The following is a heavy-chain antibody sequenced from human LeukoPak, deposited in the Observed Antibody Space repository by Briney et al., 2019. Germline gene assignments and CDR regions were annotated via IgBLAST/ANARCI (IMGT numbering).Heavy chain of an antibody. V-gene: IGHV1-18*01. CDR1: GYTFTNYG. D-gene: IGHD2-15*01. J-gene: IGHJ4*02. CDR2: ISAYNGNT. Sequence: ASVKVSCKASGYTFTNYGISWVRQAPGQGLEGMGWISAYNGNTNYAQKLQGRVTMTTDTSTSTAYMELRSLRSDDTAVYYCARDSLPYCSGGSCYSKGTLDYWGQGTLVTVSS. CDR3: ARDSLPYCSGGSCYSKGTLDY.